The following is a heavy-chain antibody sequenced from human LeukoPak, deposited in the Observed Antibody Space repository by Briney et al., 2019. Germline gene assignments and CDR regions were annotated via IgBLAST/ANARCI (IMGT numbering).Heavy chain of an antibody. CDR3: VGEERAVKDS. CDR2: LQYDENEI. Sequence: HPGGSLRLSCAASGLVFSRSGMHWIRQAPGKGLEWVAFLQYDENEIYYAESVKGRFTIFRDNSKNTLYLQMSSLRSDDTAVYYCVGEERAVKDSWGQGTLVSVSS. D-gene: IGHD3-10*01. CDR1: GLVFSRSG. V-gene: IGHV3-30*02. J-gene: IGHJ4*02.